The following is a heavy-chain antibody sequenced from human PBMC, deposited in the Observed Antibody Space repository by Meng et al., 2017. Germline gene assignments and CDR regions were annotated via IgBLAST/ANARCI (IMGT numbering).Heavy chain of an antibody. V-gene: IGHV3-33*01. CDR3: ARGYSSGWYSGKKDAFDI. CDR1: GFTFSSYG. Sequence: GGSLRLSCAASGFTFSSYGMHWVRQAPGKGLEWVAVIWYDGSNKYYADSVKGRFTISRDNAKNSLYLQMNSLRAEDTAVYYCARGYSSGWYSGKKDAFDIWGQGTMVTVSS. CDR2: IWYDGSNK. J-gene: IGHJ3*02. D-gene: IGHD6-19*01.